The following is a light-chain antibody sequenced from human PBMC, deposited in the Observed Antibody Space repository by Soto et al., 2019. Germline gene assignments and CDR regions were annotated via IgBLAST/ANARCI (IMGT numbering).Light chain of an antibody. CDR3: CSYAGSSTPVV. CDR1: SSDVGSYNL. J-gene: IGLJ2*01. CDR2: EGS. Sequence: QSVLTQPASVSGSPGQSITISCTGTSSDVGSYNLVSWYQQHPGKAPKLMIYEGSKRPSGVSNRVSGSKSGNTASLTISGLQAEDEADYDCCSYAGSSTPVVFGGGTKLTVL. V-gene: IGLV2-23*01.